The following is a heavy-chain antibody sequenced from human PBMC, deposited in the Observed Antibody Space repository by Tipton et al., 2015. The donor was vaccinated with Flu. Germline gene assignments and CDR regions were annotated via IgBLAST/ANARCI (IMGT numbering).Heavy chain of an antibody. CDR3: ARLWGGWHDAFDI. Sequence: TLSLTCAVYGGSFSGYYWSWIRQPPGKGLEWIGEINHSGSTNYNPSLKSRVTISVDTSKNQFSLKLSSVTAADTAVYYCARLWGGWHDAFDIWGQGTMVTVSS. CDR2: INHSGST. V-gene: IGHV4-34*01. CDR1: GGSFSGYY. J-gene: IGHJ3*02. D-gene: IGHD6-19*01.